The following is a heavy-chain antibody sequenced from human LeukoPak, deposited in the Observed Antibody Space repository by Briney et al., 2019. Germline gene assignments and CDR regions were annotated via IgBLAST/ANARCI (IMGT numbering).Heavy chain of an antibody. CDR2: ISVST. CDR1: GFTFNTYG. J-gene: IGHJ4*02. CDR3: AKSGSGYYYYFDY. D-gene: IGHD3-22*01. V-gene: IGHV3-23*01. Sequence: GGSLRLSCAASGFTFNTYGMSWVRQAPGKGLEWVSGISVSTYYADSVKGRFTISRDNSKNTLYLQMNSLRAEDTAVYYCAKSGSGYYYYFDYWGQGTLVTVSP.